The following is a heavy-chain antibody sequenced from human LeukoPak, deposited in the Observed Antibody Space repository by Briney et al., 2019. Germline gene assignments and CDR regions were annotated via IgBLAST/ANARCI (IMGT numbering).Heavy chain of an antibody. CDR3: ARGLKRIAAGDY. CDR2: INHSGST. D-gene: IGHD6-13*01. V-gene: IGHV4-39*07. Sequence: PSETLSLTCNVSGGSISSGDYYWSWIRQPPGKGLEWIGEINHSGSTNYNPSLKSRVTISVDTSKNQFSLKLSSVTAADTAVYYCARGLKRIAAGDYWGQGTLVTVSS. J-gene: IGHJ4*02. CDR1: GGSISSGDYY.